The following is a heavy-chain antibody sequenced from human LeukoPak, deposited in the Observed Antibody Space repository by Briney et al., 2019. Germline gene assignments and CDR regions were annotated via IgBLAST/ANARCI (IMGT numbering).Heavy chain of an antibody. D-gene: IGHD1-26*01. CDR2: INPNSGGT. CDR3: ARDVYIVGATDY. Sequence: ASVKVSCKASGYTFTSYYMHWVRQAPGQGLEWMGWINPNSGGTNYAQKFQGRVTMTRDTSISTAYMELSRLRSDDTAVYYCARDVYIVGATDYWGQGTLVTVSS. CDR1: GYTFTSYY. V-gene: IGHV1-2*02. J-gene: IGHJ4*02.